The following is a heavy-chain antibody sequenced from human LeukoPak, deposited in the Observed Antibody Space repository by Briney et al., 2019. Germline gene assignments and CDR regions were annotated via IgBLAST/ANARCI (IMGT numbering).Heavy chain of an antibody. J-gene: IGHJ3*02. D-gene: IGHD1-1*01. CDR3: ARAVGNDVGAFDI. Sequence: ASVKVSCKASGYTFTSYYVHWVRQAPGQGLEWMGIINPSGGSTSYAQKFQGRVTMTRDTSTSTVYMELSSLRSEDTAVYYCARAVGNDVGAFDIWGQGTMVTVSS. CDR1: GYTFTSYY. CDR2: INPSGGST. V-gene: IGHV1-46*03.